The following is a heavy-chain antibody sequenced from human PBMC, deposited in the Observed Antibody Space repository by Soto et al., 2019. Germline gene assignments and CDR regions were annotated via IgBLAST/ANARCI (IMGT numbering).Heavy chain of an antibody. V-gene: IGHV1-69*01. CDR1: GVTFSTSG. CDR3: ARVTPPICGGGNCYRLDSYFDS. J-gene: IGHJ4*03. D-gene: IGHD2-21*01. Sequence: QVQLVQSGAEVKKPGSSLKVSCKTSGVTFSTSGISWVRQGPGQGLEWMGGIIPLFGTPKYARKIQGRVTNTGDDTATTPYLELSGLRSDNTAIYYCARVTPPICGGGNCYRLDSYFDSWGQGSQVVVSS. CDR2: IIPLFGTP.